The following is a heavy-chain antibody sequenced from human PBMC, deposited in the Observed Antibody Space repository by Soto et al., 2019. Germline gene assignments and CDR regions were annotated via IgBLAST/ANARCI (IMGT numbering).Heavy chain of an antibody. CDR3: ARDRVTMVRGVGKYYYYYGMDV. D-gene: IGHD3-10*01. Sequence: ASVKVSCKASGYTFTSYGISWGRQAPGQGLEWRGWSSAYNGNTNYAQKLQGRVTMTTDTSTSTAYMELRSLRSDDTAVYYCARDRVTMVRGVGKYYYYYGMDVWGQGTTVTVSS. CDR1: GYTFTSYG. J-gene: IGHJ6*02. CDR2: SSAYNGNT. V-gene: IGHV1-18*01.